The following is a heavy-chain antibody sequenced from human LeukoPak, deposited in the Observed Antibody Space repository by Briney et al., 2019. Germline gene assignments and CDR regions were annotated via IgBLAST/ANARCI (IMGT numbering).Heavy chain of an antibody. CDR2: IYYSGSP. J-gene: IGHJ6*02. Sequence: PETLSLTRTVSGGFISSYYWSWIRQPPGKGLEWIGYIYYSGSPNYHPSLKSRVTISVDTSKNQFSLKLSSVTAADTAVYYCARHTPYYYYGMDVWGQGTTVTVSS. CDR1: GGFISSYY. V-gene: IGHV4-59*08. CDR3: ARHTPYYYYGMDV.